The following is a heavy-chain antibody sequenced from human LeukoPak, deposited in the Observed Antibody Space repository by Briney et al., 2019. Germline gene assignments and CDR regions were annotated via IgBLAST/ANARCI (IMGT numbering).Heavy chain of an antibody. CDR1: GGSISSCGYY. J-gene: IGHJ4*02. D-gene: IGHD3-3*01. CDR3: ARADYDFWSGYPGGFDY. CDR2: IYYSATT. Sequence: SETRSLTCTVSGGSISSCGYYWSWIRQHPGKGLEWIWYIYYSATTYYNPSLKSRVTISVDTSKNQFSLKLSSVTAADTAVYYCARADYDFWSGYPGGFDYWGQGTLVTVSS. V-gene: IGHV4-31*03.